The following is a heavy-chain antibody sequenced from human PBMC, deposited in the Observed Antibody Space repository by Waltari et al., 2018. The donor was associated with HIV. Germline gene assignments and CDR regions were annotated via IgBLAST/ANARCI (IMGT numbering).Heavy chain of an antibody. CDR1: GFTFRKAW. Sequence: EVQLVESGGGLVKHGGSRRLPCAASGFTFRKAWRSWVRQAPGKGLEWVGLIKSKTDGGTTDYAAPVKGRFTISRDDSKNTLYLQMNSLKTEDTAVYYCTLLGYWGQGTLVTVSS. CDR3: TLLGY. CDR2: IKSKTDGGTT. V-gene: IGHV3-15*01. J-gene: IGHJ4*02.